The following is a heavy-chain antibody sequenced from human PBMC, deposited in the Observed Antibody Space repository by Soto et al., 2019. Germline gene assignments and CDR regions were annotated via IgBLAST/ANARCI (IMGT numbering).Heavy chain of an antibody. V-gene: IGHV4-59*02. J-gene: IGHJ4*02. Sequence: PSETLSLTCSFSGESVTGHYLTWIRQSPEKGLEWIGYMHYTGFSHYNPSLKGRVTVSGNTSKNQFSLKLNSVTAADTAVYFCGRGYSGYDRYYFDYWGQGTLVTVSS. CDR2: MHYTGFS. D-gene: IGHD6-25*01. CDR3: GRGYSGYDRYYFDY. CDR1: GESVTGHY.